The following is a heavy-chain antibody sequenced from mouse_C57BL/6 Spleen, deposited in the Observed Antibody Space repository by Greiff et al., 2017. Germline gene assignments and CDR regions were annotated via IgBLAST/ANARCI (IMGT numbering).Heavy chain of an antibody. CDR1: GYTFTDYN. V-gene: IGHV1-18*01. J-gene: IGHJ4*01. Sequence: EVQLQQSGPELVKPGASVKIPCKASGYTFTDYNMDWVKQSHGKSLEWIGDINPNNGGTIYNQKFKGKATLTVDKSSSTAYKERRSLTSEDTADYYCGWEGTGRNYYAMDYWGQGTSVTVSS. CDR3: GWEGTGRNYYAMDY. CDR2: INPNNGGT. D-gene: IGHD4-1*01.